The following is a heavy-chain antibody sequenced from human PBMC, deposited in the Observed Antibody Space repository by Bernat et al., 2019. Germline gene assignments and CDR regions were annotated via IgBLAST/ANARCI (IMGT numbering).Heavy chain of an antibody. CDR3: ARGAHNLLWFGEYYYGMDV. CDR2: IYYSGST. V-gene: IGHV4-39*01. J-gene: IGHJ6*02. D-gene: IGHD3-10*01. Sequence: QLQLQESGPGLVKPSETLSLTCTVSGGSISSSSYYWGWIRQPPGKGLEWIGSIYYSGSTYYNPSLKSRVTISVDTSKNQFSRKLSSVTAADTAVYYCARGAHNLLWFGEYYYGMDVWGQGTTVTVSS. CDR1: GGSISSSSYY.